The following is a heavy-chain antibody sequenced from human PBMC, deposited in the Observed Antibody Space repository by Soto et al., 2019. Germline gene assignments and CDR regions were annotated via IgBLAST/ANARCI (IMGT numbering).Heavy chain of an antibody. D-gene: IGHD1-26*01. V-gene: IGHV3-33*01. CDR1: GFSFRTYG. CDR3: ARAVGPFDY. CDR2: IWYDGSHK. J-gene: IGHJ4*02. Sequence: QVQLVESGGGVVQPGRSLRLSCAASGFSFRTYGMHWVRQAPGTGLEWVAVIWYDGSHKDYADSVKGRFTISRDNSKNTLYLQMNSLRVEDTAVYYCARAVGPFDYWGQGTLVAVSS.